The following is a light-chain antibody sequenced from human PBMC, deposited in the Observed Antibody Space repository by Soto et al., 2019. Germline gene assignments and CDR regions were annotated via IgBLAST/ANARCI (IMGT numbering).Light chain of an antibody. Sequence: ILMTQSPATLSVSPGERATLSCRASQSVSNNLAWYQQKPGQAPRLLIYDASTRATGIPARFSGSGSGTELTLTISGLQSEDFAVYYCQQYNNWLTWTFGQGTKVEIK. CDR3: QQYNNWLTWT. CDR1: QSVSNN. CDR2: DAS. V-gene: IGKV3-15*01. J-gene: IGKJ1*01.